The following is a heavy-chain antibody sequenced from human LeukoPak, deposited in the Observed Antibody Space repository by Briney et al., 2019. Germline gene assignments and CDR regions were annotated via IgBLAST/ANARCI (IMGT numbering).Heavy chain of an antibody. V-gene: IGHV3-66*01. CDR2: IYNTGET. J-gene: IGHJ4*02. Sequence: GESLRLSCAVSGCTVSNNYMSWVRQAPGKGLEWVSFIYNTGETYYADSVKGRFTISRDNSKNSLYLQMNSLRAEDTAVYYCATNEYRYFDYWGQGTLVTVSS. D-gene: IGHD2/OR15-2a*01. CDR1: GCTVSNNY. CDR3: ATNEYRYFDY.